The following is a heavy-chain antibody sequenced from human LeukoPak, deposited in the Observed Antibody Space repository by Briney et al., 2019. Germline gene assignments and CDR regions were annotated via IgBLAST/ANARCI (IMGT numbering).Heavy chain of an antibody. Sequence: GGSLRLSCAASGFTVSSNYMSWVRQAPGKGLEWVSVIYSGGSTYYADSVKGRFTISRDNSKNTLYLQMNSLRAEDTAVYYCARGRPQAYGAPPLGYWGQGTLVTVSS. J-gene: IGHJ4*02. CDR1: GFTVSSNY. CDR3: ARGRPQAYGAPPLGY. CDR2: IYSGGST. D-gene: IGHD4-17*01. V-gene: IGHV3-66*01.